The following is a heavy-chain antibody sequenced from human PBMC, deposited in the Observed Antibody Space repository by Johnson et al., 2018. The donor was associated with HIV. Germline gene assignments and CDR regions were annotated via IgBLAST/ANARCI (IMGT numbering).Heavy chain of an antibody. CDR1: GFTFSNAW. Sequence: QVQLVESGGGLVKPGGSLRLSCAASGFTFSNAWMSWVRQAPGKGLEWVAVISYDGSNKYYADSVKGRFTISRDNSKNTLYLQMNSLRAEDTAVYYCARGGGSSWSDAFDIWGQGTMVTVSS. J-gene: IGHJ3*02. CDR2: ISYDGSNK. V-gene: IGHV3-30-3*01. CDR3: ARGGGSSWSDAFDI. D-gene: IGHD6-13*01.